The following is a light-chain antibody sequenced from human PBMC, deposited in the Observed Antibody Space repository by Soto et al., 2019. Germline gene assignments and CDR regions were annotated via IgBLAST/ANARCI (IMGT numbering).Light chain of an antibody. Sequence: QSVLTQPPSASGTPGQRVTISCSGSSSNIGRNIVNWYQQLPGTAPKLLIYSKNQRPSGVPDRFSGSKSGTSASLAISGLQSEDEADYSCAAWDDSLTGLVFGGGTKLTVL. CDR2: SKN. CDR1: SSNIGRNI. V-gene: IGLV1-44*01. J-gene: IGLJ2*01. CDR3: AAWDDSLTGLV.